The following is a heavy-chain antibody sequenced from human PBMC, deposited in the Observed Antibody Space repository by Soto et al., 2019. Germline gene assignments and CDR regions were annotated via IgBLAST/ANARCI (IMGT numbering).Heavy chain of an antibody. CDR1: GGSFSGYY. CDR2: INHSGST. V-gene: IGHV4-34*01. D-gene: IGHD4-17*01. CDR3: ARSRTVTTCDY. J-gene: IGHJ4*02. Sequence: SETLSLTCAVYGGSFSGYYWSWIRQPPGKGLEWIGEINHSGSTNYNPSLKSRVTISVDTSKNQFSLKLSSVTAADTAVYYCARSRTVTTCDYWGQGTLVTVSS.